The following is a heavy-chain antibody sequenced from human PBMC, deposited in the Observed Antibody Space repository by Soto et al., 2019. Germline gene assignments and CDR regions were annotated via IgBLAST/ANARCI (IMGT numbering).Heavy chain of an antibody. J-gene: IGHJ6*03. CDR3: ARAPHYYYYMDV. CDR1: GYTFTSYD. Sequence: ASVKVSCKASGYTFTSYDINWVRQATGRGLEWMGWMNPNSGNTGYAQKFQGRVTMTRNTSISTAYMELSSLRSEDTAVYYCARAPHYYYYMDVWGKGTTVTVSS. CDR2: MNPNSGNT. V-gene: IGHV1-8*01.